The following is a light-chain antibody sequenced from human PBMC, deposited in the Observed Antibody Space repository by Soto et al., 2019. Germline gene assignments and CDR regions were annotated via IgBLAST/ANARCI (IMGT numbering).Light chain of an antibody. Sequence: EIVMTQSPATLSVSPGESATLSCRASQSISSDLAWYQQKPGQPPRLLIYGASTRATGVPARFTGSGSGSDFTLTISGLQSEDFAVYYCQQGHNWPLTVGQGTRLEI. J-gene: IGKJ2*01. CDR1: QSISSD. CDR3: QQGHNWPLT. V-gene: IGKV3-15*01. CDR2: GAS.